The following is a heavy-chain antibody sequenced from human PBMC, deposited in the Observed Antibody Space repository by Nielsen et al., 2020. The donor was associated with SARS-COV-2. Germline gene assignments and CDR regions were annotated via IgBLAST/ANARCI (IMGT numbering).Heavy chain of an antibody. CDR3: ASSSSWYGWFDP. V-gene: IGHV4-30-4*08. CDR1: TFDDYA. D-gene: IGHD6-13*01. CDR2: SYYSGST. Sequence: TFDDYAMHWVRQAPGKGLEWIGYSYYSGSTYYNPSLKSRVTISIDTSKNQLSLRLKSVTAADTAVYYCASSSSWYGWFDPWGQGTLVTVSS. J-gene: IGHJ5*02.